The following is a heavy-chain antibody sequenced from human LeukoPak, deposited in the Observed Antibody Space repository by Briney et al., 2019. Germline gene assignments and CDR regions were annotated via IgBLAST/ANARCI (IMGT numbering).Heavy chain of an antibody. CDR2: INHSGSA. V-gene: IGHV4-34*01. CDR1: GGSFSGYC. D-gene: IGHD5-18*01. CDR3: ARSLTGYSYGLTFGY. J-gene: IGHJ4*02. Sequence: PSETLSLTCGVYGGSFSGYCWTWIRQPPGKGLEWIGEINHSGSAIYNPSLKNRVTTSVDTSKNQFSLKLTSVTAADTAMYYCARSLTGYSYGLTFGYWGQGTQVTVSS.